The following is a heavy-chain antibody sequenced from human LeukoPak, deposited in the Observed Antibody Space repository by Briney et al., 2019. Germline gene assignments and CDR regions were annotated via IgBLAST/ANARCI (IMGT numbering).Heavy chain of an antibody. Sequence: SETLSLTCTVSGGSISSYYWGWIRQPPGKGLEWIGSIYYSGSTYYNPSLKSRVTISVDTSKNQFSLKLSSVTAADTAVYYCASILAPDSSGYYYYGYYYYMDVWGKGTTVTISS. CDR3: ASILAPDSSGYYYYGYYYYMDV. D-gene: IGHD3-22*01. CDR1: GGSISSYY. V-gene: IGHV4-39*01. CDR2: IYYSGST. J-gene: IGHJ6*03.